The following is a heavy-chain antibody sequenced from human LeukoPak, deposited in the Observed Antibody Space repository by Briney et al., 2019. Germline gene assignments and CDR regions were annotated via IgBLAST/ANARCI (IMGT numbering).Heavy chain of an antibody. V-gene: IGHV3-66*01. J-gene: IGHJ4*02. CDR3: ARGLQEWEQRRDY. Sequence: GGSLRLSCAASGFTVSNIYVSWVRQAPGKGLEWVSVIYSDYSTNYADSVKGRFTISRDNSKNTLYLQMNSLRAEDTAVYYCARGLQEWEQRRDYWGQGTLVTVSP. D-gene: IGHD1-26*01. CDR1: GFTVSNIY. CDR2: IYSDYST.